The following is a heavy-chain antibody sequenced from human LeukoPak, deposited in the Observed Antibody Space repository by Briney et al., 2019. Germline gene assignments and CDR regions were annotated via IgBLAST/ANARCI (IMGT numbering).Heavy chain of an antibody. CDR3: AKDMYSGSYSTGVDY. CDR1: GFTFDDYA. J-gene: IGHJ4*02. V-gene: IGHV3-9*01. D-gene: IGHD1-26*01. Sequence: GGSLRLSCVASGFTFDDYAMHWVRQAPGKGLEWVSGITWNSGSIGYADSVKGRFTISRDNAKNSLYLQMSSLRAEDTALYYCAKDMYSGSYSTGVDYWGQGTLVTVSS. CDR2: ITWNSGSI.